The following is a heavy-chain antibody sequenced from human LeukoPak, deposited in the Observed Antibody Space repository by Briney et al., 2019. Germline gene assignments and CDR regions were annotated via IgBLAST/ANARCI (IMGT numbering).Heavy chain of an antibody. J-gene: IGHJ5*02. CDR3: ARVPSTGPSWLWFDP. V-gene: IGHV4-61*01. CDR1: GGSISSSSYY. CDR2: IYYSGST. Sequence: PSETLSLTCTVSGGSISSSSYYWSWIRQPPGKGLEWIGYIYYSGSTNYNPSLKSRVTISVDTSKNQFSLKLSSVTAADTAVYHCARVPSTGPSWLWFDPWGQGTLVTVSS. D-gene: IGHD1-1*01.